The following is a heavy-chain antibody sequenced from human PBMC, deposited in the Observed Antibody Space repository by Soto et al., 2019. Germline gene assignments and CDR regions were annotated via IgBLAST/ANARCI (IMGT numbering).Heavy chain of an antibody. V-gene: IGHV4-59*08. J-gene: IGHJ3*02. CDR2: IYYSGST. CDR1: GGSISSYY. CDR3: ARRNAFDI. Sequence: SETLSLTCTVSGGSISSYYLSWIRQPPGKGLERIGYIYYSGSTNYNPSLKSRVTISVDTSKNQFSLKLSSVTAADTAVYYCARRNAFDIWGQGTMVSVSS.